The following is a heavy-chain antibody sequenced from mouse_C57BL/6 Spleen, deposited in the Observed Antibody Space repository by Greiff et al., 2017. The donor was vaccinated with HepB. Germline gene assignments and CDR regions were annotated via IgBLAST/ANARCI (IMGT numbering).Heavy chain of an antibody. CDR1: GYTFTSSW. CDR2: INPSNGGT. V-gene: IGHV1-53*01. Sequence: QVQLQQPGTELVKPGASVKLSCKASGYTFTSSWMHWVKQRPGQGLEWIGNINPSNGGTNYNEKFKSKATLTVDKSASTAYMQLSSLTSEDSAVYDCARLEVPYYAMDYWGQGTSVTVSS. CDR3: ARLEVPYYAMDY. J-gene: IGHJ4*01.